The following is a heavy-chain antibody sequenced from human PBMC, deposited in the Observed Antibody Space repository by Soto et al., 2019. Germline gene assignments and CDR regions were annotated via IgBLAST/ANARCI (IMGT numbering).Heavy chain of an antibody. CDR1: GGSVSSGSYY. CDR2: IYYSGST. CDR3: ARGIEGWYQGRYYYGMDV. Sequence: QVQLQESGPGLVKPSETLSLTCTVSGGSVSSGSYYWSWIRQPPGKGLEWIGYIYYSGSTNYNPSPKGRVPISVDTPKNQFSLKLSSVAAADTAVYYCARGIEGWYQGRYYYGMDVWGQGTTVTVSS. D-gene: IGHD6-19*01. V-gene: IGHV4-61*01. J-gene: IGHJ6*02.